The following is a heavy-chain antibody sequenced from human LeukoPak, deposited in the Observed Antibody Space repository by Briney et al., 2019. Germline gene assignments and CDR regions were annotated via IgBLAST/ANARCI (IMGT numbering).Heavy chain of an antibody. CDR2: ISSSSSYI. Sequence: GGSLRLSCAASGFTFTTYSMNWVRQAPGKGLEWVSSISSSSSYIYYADSVKGRFTISRDNAKNSLYLQMNSLRAEDTAVYYCARENRIAALDYWGQGTLVTVSS. CDR3: ARENRIAALDY. J-gene: IGHJ4*02. CDR1: GFTFTTYS. V-gene: IGHV3-21*01. D-gene: IGHD6-13*01.